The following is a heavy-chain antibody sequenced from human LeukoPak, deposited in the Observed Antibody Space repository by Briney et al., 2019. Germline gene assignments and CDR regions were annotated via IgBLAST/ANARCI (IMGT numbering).Heavy chain of an antibody. CDR2: IYYSGST. D-gene: IGHD6-19*01. CDR3: ARRVAGTGFDP. Sequence: SETLSLTCAVSGGSISTSYWSWIRQPPGKGLEWIGYIYYSGSTNYNPSLKSRVTLSLDTSKNQFSLQLSSVTAADTAVYYCARRVAGTGFDPWGQGTLVTVSS. J-gene: IGHJ5*02. V-gene: IGHV4-59*08. CDR1: GGSISTSY.